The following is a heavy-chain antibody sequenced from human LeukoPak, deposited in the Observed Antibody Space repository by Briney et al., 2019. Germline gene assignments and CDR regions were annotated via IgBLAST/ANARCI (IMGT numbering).Heavy chain of an antibody. D-gene: IGHD4-17*01. Sequence: GGSLRLSCVVSGFTFSSYSMSWVRQAPGKGLEWVSAIDGSGGNTFYADSVKGRFTISRDNSKNTLFLHMNSLRAEDTAVYFCAKDSSVPYGITNWGQGTLVTVS. V-gene: IGHV3-23*01. CDR2: IDGSGGNT. CDR3: AKDSSVPYGITN. CDR1: GFTFSSYS. J-gene: IGHJ4*02.